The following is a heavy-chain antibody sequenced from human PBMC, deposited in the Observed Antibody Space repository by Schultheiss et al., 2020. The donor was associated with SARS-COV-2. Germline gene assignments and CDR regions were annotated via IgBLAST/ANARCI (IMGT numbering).Heavy chain of an antibody. CDR1: GFTFSSYS. CDR3: ARQYSGSLDP. D-gene: IGHD1-26*01. Sequence: GGSLRLSCAASGFTFSSYSMHWVRQAPGKGLEWVAVISYDGSNKYYADSVKGRFTISRDNSKNTLYLQMNSLRAEDTAVYYCARQYSGSLDPWGQGTLVTVSS. V-gene: IGHV3-30-3*01. J-gene: IGHJ5*02. CDR2: ISYDGSNK.